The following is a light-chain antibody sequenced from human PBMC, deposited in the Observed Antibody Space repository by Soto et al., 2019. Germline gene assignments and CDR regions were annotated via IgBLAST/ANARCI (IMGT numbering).Light chain of an antibody. CDR3: SSYTTSSTYA. CDR1: SIDVGAYNY. Sequence: QSALTQPASVSGAPGQSITISCTGTSIDVGAYNYVSWYQQYPGKAPKLMIYEVRNRPSGVSNRFSGSKSGDTASLTISGLQAEDEADYYCSSYTTSSTYAFGTGTKLTVL. V-gene: IGLV2-14*01. CDR2: EVR. J-gene: IGLJ1*01.